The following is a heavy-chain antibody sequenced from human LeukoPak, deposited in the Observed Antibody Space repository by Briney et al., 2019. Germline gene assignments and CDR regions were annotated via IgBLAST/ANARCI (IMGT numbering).Heavy chain of an antibody. CDR3: ARRRGNTSGFQGYYFDY. Sequence: SETLSLTCTVSGASVSSGDYYWSWIRQLPGKGLEWIGYIYYSGSTYYNPSLKSRLTISEDTSKNQFSLKLSSVTAADTAVYYCARRRGNTSGFQGYYFDYWGQGTLVTVSS. CDR1: GASVSSGDYY. J-gene: IGHJ4*02. D-gene: IGHD6-19*01. V-gene: IGHV4-31*03. CDR2: IYYSGST.